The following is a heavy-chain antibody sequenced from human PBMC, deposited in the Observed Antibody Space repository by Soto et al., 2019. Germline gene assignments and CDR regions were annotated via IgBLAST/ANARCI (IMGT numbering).Heavy chain of an antibody. CDR2: IYHSGST. D-gene: IGHD5-12*01. J-gene: IGHJ4*02. Sequence: QLQLQESGSGLVKPSQTLSLTCAVSGGSISSGGYSWSWIRQPPGKGLEWIGYIYHSGSTYYNPSLNSRVTISVDSSKNQFSLRLSSVTAADTAVYYCAAGGGLPRYYWGQGTLVTVSS. V-gene: IGHV4-30-2*01. CDR1: GGSISSGGYS. CDR3: AAGGGLPRYY.